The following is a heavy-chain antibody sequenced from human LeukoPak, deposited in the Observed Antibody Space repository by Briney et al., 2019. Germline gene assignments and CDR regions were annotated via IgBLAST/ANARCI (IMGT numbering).Heavy chain of an antibody. D-gene: IGHD4-17*01. Sequence: PSETLSLTCAVYGGSFSGYYWSWIRQPPGKGLEWIGEINHSGSTNYNPSLKSRVTMSVDTSKNQFSLKLSSVTAADTAVYYCARESPYGDYAWGYDYWGQGTLVTVSS. CDR1: GGSFSGYY. CDR2: INHSGST. J-gene: IGHJ4*02. CDR3: ARESPYGDYAWGYDY. V-gene: IGHV4-34*01.